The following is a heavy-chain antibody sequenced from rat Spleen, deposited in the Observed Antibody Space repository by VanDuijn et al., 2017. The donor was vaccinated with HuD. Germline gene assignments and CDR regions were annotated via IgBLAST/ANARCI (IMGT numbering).Heavy chain of an antibody. V-gene: IGHV5-34*01. CDR3: AKGAFDY. J-gene: IGHJ2*01. Sequence: EVQLVESGGGLVQPGRSLKLSCVVSGFTFSDYGMNWVRQAPGKGLEWVAYISSSSGTIHYADTVKGRFTISRDNAKNTLYLQLSSLRSEDTALYYCAKGAFDYWGQGVMVTVSS. CDR1: GFTFSDYG. CDR2: ISSSSGTI.